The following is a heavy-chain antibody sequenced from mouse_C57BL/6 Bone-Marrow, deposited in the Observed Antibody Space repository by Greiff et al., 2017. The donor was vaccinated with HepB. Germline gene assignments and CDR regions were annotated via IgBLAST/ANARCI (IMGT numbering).Heavy chain of an antibody. CDR2: IDPSDSET. Sequence: VQLQQPGAELVRPGSSVKLSCKASGYTFTSYWMHWVKQRPIQGLEWIGNIDPSDSETHYNQKFKDKATLTVDKSSSTAYMQLSSLTSEDSAVYYCARPQASWDWYFDGWGTGTTVTVSS. D-gene: IGHD6-1*01. V-gene: IGHV1-52*01. J-gene: IGHJ1*03. CDR3: ARPQASWDWYFDG. CDR1: GYTFTSYW.